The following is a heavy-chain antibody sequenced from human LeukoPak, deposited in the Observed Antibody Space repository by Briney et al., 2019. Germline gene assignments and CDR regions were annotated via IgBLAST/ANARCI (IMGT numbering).Heavy chain of an antibody. CDR2: ISSSSYI. J-gene: IGHJ4*02. CDR1: GFTFSSYS. D-gene: IGHD3-3*01. CDR3: ARGRYYDFWSGYYTL. V-gene: IGHV3-21*01. Sequence: GGSLRLSCAASGFTFSSYSMNWVRQAPGKGLEWVSSISSSSYIYYADSVKGRFTISRDNAKNSLYLQMNSLRAEDTAVYYYARGRYYDFWSGYYTLWGQGTLVTVSS.